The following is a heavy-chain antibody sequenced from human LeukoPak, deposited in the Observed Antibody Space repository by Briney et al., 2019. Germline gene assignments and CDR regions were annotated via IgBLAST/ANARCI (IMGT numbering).Heavy chain of an antibody. CDR2: IYYSGST. Sequence: SETLSLTCTVSGGSISSSNFYWGWIRQPPGKGLEWIGSIYYSGSTTYNPSLQSRVTMSVDTSTNQISLKMTSVTAADTAVYYCARALGDSGSYYGHLDYWGQGTLVTVSS. D-gene: IGHD1-26*01. CDR1: GGSISSSNFY. V-gene: IGHV4-39*07. J-gene: IGHJ4*02. CDR3: ARALGDSGSYYGHLDY.